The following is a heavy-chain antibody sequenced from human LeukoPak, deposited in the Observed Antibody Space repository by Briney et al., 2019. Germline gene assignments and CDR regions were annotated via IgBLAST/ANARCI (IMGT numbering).Heavy chain of an antibody. CDR3: ARITMVRGVDPGWFDP. V-gene: IGHV1-69*04. D-gene: IGHD3-10*01. J-gene: IGHJ5*02. CDR2: IFPILGIA. CDR1: GGTFSSYA. Sequence: SVKVSCKASGGTFSSYAISWVRQAPGQGLEWMGRIFPILGIANYAQKFQGRVTITADKSTSTAYMELSSLRSEDTAVYYCARITMVRGVDPGWFDPWGQGTLVTVSS.